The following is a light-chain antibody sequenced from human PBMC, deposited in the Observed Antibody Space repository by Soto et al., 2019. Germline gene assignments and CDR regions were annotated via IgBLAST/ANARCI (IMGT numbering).Light chain of an antibody. CDR1: QSVSTF. V-gene: IGKV3-11*01. CDR3: QQRGT. Sequence: DIVLTQSPATLSLSPGERATLSCRTSQSVSTFLAWYQHKPGQAPRLLIHDASSRATGVPPRFSGSGSGTDFTLTISSLEPEDFAVYYCQQRGTFGQGTRLEIK. CDR2: DAS. J-gene: IGKJ5*01.